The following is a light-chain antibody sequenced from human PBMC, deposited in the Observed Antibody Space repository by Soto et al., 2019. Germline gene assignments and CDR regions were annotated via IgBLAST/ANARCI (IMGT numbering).Light chain of an antibody. CDR3: QQTFTKSGIT. Sequence: DIQMTQSPSSLSASVGDTVTITCRASQGIGTYLNWYQQKPGKAPKLLIYGAISLERGVPSRFRGSGLGTDFTLGIRSLQPEDFATYYCQQTFTKSGITFGQGTRLEIK. CDR2: GAI. J-gene: IGKJ5*01. V-gene: IGKV1-39*01. CDR1: QGIGTY.